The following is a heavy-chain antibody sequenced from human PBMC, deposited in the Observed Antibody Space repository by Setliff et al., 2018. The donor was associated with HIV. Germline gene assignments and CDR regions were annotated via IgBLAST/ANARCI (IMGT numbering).Heavy chain of an antibody. CDR3: ARGGTSSNWFDP. Sequence: PSETLSLTCTVSGDSASNSRYYWAWIRQPPGKGLEYIGSSHYDEKTYYNPSLKRRVTISLDTSKNPFSLNLTTVTAADTAVYYCARGGTSSNWFDPWGQGTLVTAPQ. D-gene: IGHD2-2*01. CDR2: SHYDEKT. CDR1: GDSASNSRYY. V-gene: IGHV4-39*07. J-gene: IGHJ5*02.